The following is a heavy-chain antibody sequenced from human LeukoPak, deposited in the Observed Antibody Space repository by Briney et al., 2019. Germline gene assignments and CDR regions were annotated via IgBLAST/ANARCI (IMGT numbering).Heavy chain of an antibody. Sequence: GGSLRLSCAASGFYFRDHWMDWVRQAPGKRLEWVGHIKTDGSETYYLDSLKGRISISRDNTNNALYLQMNSLRVEDTAIYYCVKNDGWFHLAQWGQGTLVTVSS. V-gene: IGHV3-7*03. CDR1: GFYFRDHW. CDR3: VKNDGWFHLAQ. D-gene: IGHD6-19*01. J-gene: IGHJ4*02. CDR2: IKTDGSET.